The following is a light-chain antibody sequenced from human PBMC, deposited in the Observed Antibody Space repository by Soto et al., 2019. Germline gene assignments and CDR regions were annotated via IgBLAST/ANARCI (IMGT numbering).Light chain of an antibody. CDR3: QQFNNWPRT. J-gene: IGKJ1*01. V-gene: IGKV3-15*01. CDR1: QSVSSK. Sequence: EIVFTQSPCTLSLSPGERATLSCRASQSVSSKLAWYQQKPGQAPRLLIYDASTRATGIPARFSGSGSGTEVTLTISSLQSEDFAVYYCQQFNNWPRTFGQGTKVDIK. CDR2: DAS.